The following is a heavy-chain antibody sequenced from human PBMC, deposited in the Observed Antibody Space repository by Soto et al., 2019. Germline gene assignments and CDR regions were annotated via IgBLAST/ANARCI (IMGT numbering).Heavy chain of an antibody. J-gene: IGHJ6*03. V-gene: IGHV1-8*01. D-gene: IGHD5-12*01. CDR3: ARGRKVVATILKERYYYYYMDV. Sequence: ASVKVSCKASGYTFTSYDINWVRQATGQGLEWMGWMNPNSGNTGYAQKFQGRVTMTRNTSISTAYMELSSLGSEDTAVYYCARGRKVVATILKERYYYYYMDVWGKGTTVTVSS. CDR1: GYTFTSYD. CDR2: MNPNSGNT.